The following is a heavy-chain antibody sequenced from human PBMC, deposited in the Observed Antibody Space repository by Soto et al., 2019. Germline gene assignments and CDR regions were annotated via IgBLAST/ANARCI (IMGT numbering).Heavy chain of an antibody. CDR3: AKERNFWSGTAGFDS. Sequence: VGSLRLSCSASGFTVSSNYMSWVRQAPGKGLEWVSAISGSGGSTYYADSVKGRFTVSRDNSKTTVFLQMNSLRTEDTAVYFCAKERNFWSGTAGFDSWGQGSPVTVSS. CDR1: GFTVSSNY. D-gene: IGHD3-3*01. CDR2: ISGSGGST. J-gene: IGHJ5*01. V-gene: IGHV3-23*01.